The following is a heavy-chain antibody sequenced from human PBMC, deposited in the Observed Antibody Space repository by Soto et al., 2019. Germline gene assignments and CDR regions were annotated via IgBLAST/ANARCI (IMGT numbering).Heavy chain of an antibody. CDR2: IYPGDSDT. J-gene: IGHJ4*02. Sequence: PGESLKISCKGSGYSFTSYWIGWVRQMPGKGLEWMGIIYPGDSDTRYSPSFQGQVTISADKSISTAYLQWSTLKASDTAMYYCARRSPTSGWRHFFDYWGQGILVTVSS. CDR1: GYSFTSYW. CDR3: ARRSPTSGWRHFFDY. V-gene: IGHV5-51*01. D-gene: IGHD6-19*01.